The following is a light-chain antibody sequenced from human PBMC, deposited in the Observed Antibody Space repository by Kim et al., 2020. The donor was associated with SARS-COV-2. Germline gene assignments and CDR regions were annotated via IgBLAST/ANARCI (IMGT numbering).Light chain of an antibody. V-gene: IGLV1-47*01. CDR1: SSNIGSNY. CDR2: RNN. Sequence: GQRVTISCSGSSSNIGSNYVYWYQQLPGTAPKLLIYRNNQRPSGVPDRFSGSKSGTSDSLAISGLRSEDEADYYCAAWDDSLSGWVFGGGTQLTVL. CDR3: AAWDDSLSGWV. J-gene: IGLJ3*02.